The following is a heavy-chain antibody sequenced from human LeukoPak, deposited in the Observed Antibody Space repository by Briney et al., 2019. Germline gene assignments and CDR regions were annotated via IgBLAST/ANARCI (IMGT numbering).Heavy chain of an antibody. V-gene: IGHV3-48*03. J-gene: IGHJ4*02. Sequence: GGSLRLSCAASGFTFSSYEMNWVRQAPGKGLEWVSYISSSGSTIYYADSVKGRFTISRDNAKNSLYLQMNSLRAEDTAVYYCARGSSSSWYVGYFDYWGQGTLVTVSS. CDR1: GFTFSSYE. CDR2: ISSSGSTI. CDR3: ARGSSSSWYVGYFDY. D-gene: IGHD6-13*01.